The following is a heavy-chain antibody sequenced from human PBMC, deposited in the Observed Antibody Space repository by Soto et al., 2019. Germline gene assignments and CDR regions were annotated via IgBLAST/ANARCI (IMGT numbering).Heavy chain of an antibody. V-gene: IGHV3-48*03. J-gene: IGHJ5*02. CDR3: ARDAEYSSSWSSYNWFDP. Sequence: EVQLVESGGGLVQPGGSLRISCAASGFTFSSYEMNWVRQAPGKGLEWVSYISSSGSTIYYADSVKGRFNISRDNAKNSLYLQMNSLRAAETDVYYCARDAEYSSSWSSYNWFDPWGHGTLVTVSS. CDR1: GFTFSSYE. CDR2: ISSSGSTI. D-gene: IGHD6-13*01.